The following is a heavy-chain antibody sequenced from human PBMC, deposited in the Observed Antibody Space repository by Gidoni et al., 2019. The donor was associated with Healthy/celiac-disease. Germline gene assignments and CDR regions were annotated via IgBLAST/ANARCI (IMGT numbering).Heavy chain of an antibody. CDR2: IKQDGSEK. CDR1: GFTFSSYW. J-gene: IGHJ6*03. V-gene: IGHV3-7*03. Sequence: EVQLVESGGGLVQPGGSLRLSCAASGFTFSSYWMGWVRQAPGKGLEWVANIKQDGSEKYYVDSVKGRFTISRDNAKNSLYLQMNSLRAEDTAVYYCARDHYYYYMDVWGKGTTVTVSS. CDR3: ARDHYYYYMDV.